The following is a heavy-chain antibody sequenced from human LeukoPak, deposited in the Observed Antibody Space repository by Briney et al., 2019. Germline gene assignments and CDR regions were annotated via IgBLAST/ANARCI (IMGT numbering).Heavy chain of an antibody. V-gene: IGHV3-23*01. CDR1: GFTFSSYE. J-gene: IGHJ5*02. Sequence: SGGSLRLSCAASGFTFSSYEMNWVRQAPGKGLEWVSGISGSGVATYYADSVKGRFIISRDNSKNTLYLQMNSLEAEDTAIYYCAKDIWGYCSGGSCYPWFDPWGQGTPVTVSS. CDR3: AKDIWGYCSGGSCYPWFDP. CDR2: ISGSGVAT. D-gene: IGHD2-15*01.